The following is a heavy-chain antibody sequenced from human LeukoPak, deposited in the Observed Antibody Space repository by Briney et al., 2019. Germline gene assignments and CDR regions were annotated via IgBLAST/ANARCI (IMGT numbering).Heavy chain of an antibody. CDR1: GFTFSSYA. CDR2: ISGSVDST. Sequence: PGGSLRLSCAASGFTFSSYAMSWVRQAPGKGLEWVSGISGSVDSTYYADSVKGRFTISRDKSKNTLYLQMNSLRAEDTAVYYCAKVLFRDNSGPETARVDYWGQGTLVTVSS. CDR3: AKVLFRDNSGPETARVDY. J-gene: IGHJ4*02. V-gene: IGHV3-23*01. D-gene: IGHD3-22*01.